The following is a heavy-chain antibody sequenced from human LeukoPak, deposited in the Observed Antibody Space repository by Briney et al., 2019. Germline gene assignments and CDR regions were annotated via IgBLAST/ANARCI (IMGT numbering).Heavy chain of an antibody. J-gene: IGHJ4*02. CDR2: IYPGASGAPDT. D-gene: IGHD5-12*01. CDR1: GYRFSNYW. V-gene: IGHV5-51*01. Sequence: GESLKISCKGSGYRFSNYWIGWVRQKPGKGLEWMGIIYPGASGAPDTRYSPSFQGQVTISADMSISTAYLQWSSLEASDSAMYFCARERGGSGYDSGLDYDFWGQGTLLTVSS. CDR3: ARERGGSGYDSGLDYDF.